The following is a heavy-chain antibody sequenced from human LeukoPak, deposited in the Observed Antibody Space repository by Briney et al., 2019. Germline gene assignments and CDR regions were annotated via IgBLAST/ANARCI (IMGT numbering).Heavy chain of an antibody. Sequence: ASETLSLTCTVSGGSISSYYWSWIRQPPGKGLEWIGYIYTSGSTNCNPSLKSRVTISVDTSKNQFSLKLSSVTAADTAVYYCARQALPYVNTYYDFWSGYYGPRHEHYMDVWGKGTTVTVSS. V-gene: IGHV4-4*09. D-gene: IGHD3-3*01. CDR3: ARQALPYVNTYYDFWSGYYGPRHEHYMDV. J-gene: IGHJ6*03. CDR1: GGSISSYY. CDR2: IYTSGST.